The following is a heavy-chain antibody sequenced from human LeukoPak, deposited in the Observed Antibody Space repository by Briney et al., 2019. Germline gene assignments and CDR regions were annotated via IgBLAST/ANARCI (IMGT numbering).Heavy chain of an antibody. V-gene: IGHV3-7*05. CDR1: GFTFSNYW. CDR2: IKPDGSEK. J-gene: IGHJ4*02. Sequence: GGSLRLSCAASGFTFSNYWMSWVRQAPGKGLEWVANIKPDGSEKDYVDSVKGRFTISRDKSENALYLQLTSLRVEDTAVYYCAKVATWTYFDSWGQGTLVTVSS. D-gene: IGHD3/OR15-3a*01. CDR3: AKVATWTYFDS.